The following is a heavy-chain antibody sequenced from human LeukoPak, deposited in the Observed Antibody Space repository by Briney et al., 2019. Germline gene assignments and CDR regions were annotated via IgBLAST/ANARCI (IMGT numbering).Heavy chain of an antibody. CDR2: INAGNGNT. CDR3: AGGTGIELFDY. CDR1: GYTFTSYA. J-gene: IGHJ4*02. V-gene: IGHV1-3*01. D-gene: IGHD7-27*01. Sequence: GASVKASCKASGYTFTSYAMHWVRQAPGQRLEWMGWINAGNGNTKYSQKFQGRVTITRDTSASTAYMELSSLRSEDTAVYYCAGGTGIELFDYWGQGTLVTVSS.